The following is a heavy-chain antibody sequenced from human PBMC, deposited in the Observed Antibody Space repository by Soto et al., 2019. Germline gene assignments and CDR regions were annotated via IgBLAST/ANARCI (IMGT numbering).Heavy chain of an antibody. Sequence: EVQLVESGGGLVQPGGSLRLSCAASGFTFTAYYMTWVRQVPGKGLEWVASINKDGSKQYYVDSVKGRFTISRDNAMNSLYLQMNSRRAGDTALYYCSRENWFQDYWGQGTLVTVSS. CDR3: SRENWFQDY. D-gene: IGHD3-10*01. CDR1: GFTFTAYY. V-gene: IGHV3-7*03. CDR2: INKDGSKQ. J-gene: IGHJ4*02.